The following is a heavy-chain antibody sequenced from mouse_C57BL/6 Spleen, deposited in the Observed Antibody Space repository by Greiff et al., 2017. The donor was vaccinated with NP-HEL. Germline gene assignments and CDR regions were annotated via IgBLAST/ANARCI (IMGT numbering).Heavy chain of an antibody. V-gene: IGHV1-66*01. J-gene: IGHJ2*01. D-gene: IGHD2-1*01. CDR3: ARENYGNYVGYFDY. CDR2: IYPGSGNT. Sequence: QVQLQQSGPELVKPGASVKISCKASGYSFTSYYIHWVKQRPGQGLEWIGWIYPGSGNTKYNEKFKGKAPLTADTSSSTAYMQLSSLTSEDSAVYYCARENYGNYVGYFDYWGQGTTLTVSS. CDR1: GYSFTSYY.